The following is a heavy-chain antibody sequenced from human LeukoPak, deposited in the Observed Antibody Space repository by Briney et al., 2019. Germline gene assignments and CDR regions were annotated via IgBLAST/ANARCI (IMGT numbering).Heavy chain of an antibody. V-gene: IGHV4-59*01. Sequence: SETLSLTCAVYGGSFSSYYWSWIRQPPGKGLEWIGYIYYSGSTNYNPSLKSRVTISVDTSKNQFSLKLSSVTAADTAVYYCAREAGVYASGEGYYFDYWGQGTLVTVSS. CDR2: IYYSGST. J-gene: IGHJ4*02. D-gene: IGHD2-8*01. CDR3: AREAGVYASGEGYYFDY. CDR1: GGSFSSYY.